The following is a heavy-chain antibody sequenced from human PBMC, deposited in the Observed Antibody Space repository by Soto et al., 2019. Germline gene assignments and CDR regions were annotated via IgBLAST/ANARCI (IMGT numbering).Heavy chain of an antibody. CDR1: GFTFSSYS. J-gene: IGHJ6*02. CDR2: ISSSSSYI. D-gene: IGHD2-2*01. CDR3: ARSLLGYCSSTSCYEAAPNYYYYGMDV. Sequence: GGSLRLSCAASGFTFSSYSMNWVRQAPGKGLEWVSSISSSSSYIYYADSVKGRFTISRDNAKNSLYLQMNSLRSEDTAVYYCARSLLGYCSSTSCYEAAPNYYYYGMDVWGQGTTVTVSS. V-gene: IGHV3-21*04.